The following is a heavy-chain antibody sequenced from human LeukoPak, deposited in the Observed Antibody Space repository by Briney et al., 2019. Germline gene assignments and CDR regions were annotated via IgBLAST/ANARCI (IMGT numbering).Heavy chain of an antibody. Sequence: PGRSLRLSCAASGFTFSSYGMHWVRQAPGKGLEWVAVISYDGSNKYYADSVKGRFTISRDNSKNTLYLQMNSLRAEDTAVYYCAFLRGTAMPLDYWGQGTLVTVSS. V-gene: IGHV3-30*03. CDR3: AFLRGTAMPLDY. J-gene: IGHJ4*02. CDR2: ISYDGSNK. D-gene: IGHD5-18*01. CDR1: GFTFSSYG.